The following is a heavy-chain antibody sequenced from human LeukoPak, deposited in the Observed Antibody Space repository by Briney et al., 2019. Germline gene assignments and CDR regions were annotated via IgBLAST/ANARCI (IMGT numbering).Heavy chain of an antibody. J-gene: IGHJ3*02. Sequence: GGSLRLSCAASGFTFSSYSMNWVRQAPGKGLEWVSSISSSSSYIYYADSVKGRFTISRDNAKNSLYLQMNSLRAEDTAVYYCARDQEDIVVVVADTLDAFDIWGQGTMVTVSS. D-gene: IGHD2-15*01. V-gene: IGHV3-21*01. CDR1: GFTFSSYS. CDR2: ISSSSSYI. CDR3: ARDQEDIVVVVADTLDAFDI.